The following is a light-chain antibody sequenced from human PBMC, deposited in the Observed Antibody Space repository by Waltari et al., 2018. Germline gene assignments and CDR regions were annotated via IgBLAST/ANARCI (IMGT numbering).Light chain of an antibody. CDR2: VAS. V-gene: IGKV3-20*01. J-gene: IGKJ1*01. CDR1: QSIGRY. Sequence: EIVLTQSPGTLSLSPGERATLSCRASQSIGRYLVWYQQKPGQAPRLLIYVASSRAAGIPDMFSGSGSGTDFSLTISRLEPEDFAVYYCQNHERLPAVFGQGTKVEIK. CDR3: QNHERLPAV.